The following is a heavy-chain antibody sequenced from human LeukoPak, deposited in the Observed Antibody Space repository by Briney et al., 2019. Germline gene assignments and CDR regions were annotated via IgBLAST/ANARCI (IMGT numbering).Heavy chain of an antibody. CDR3: ARDMKWELPSDAFDI. V-gene: IGHV3-48*03. CDR2: ISSSGSNI. D-gene: IGHD1-26*01. CDR1: GFTFSSYE. J-gene: IGHJ3*02. Sequence: GGSLRLSCAASGFTFSSYEMNWVRQAPGKGLEWVSYISSSGSNIYYADSVKGRFTISRDNAKNSLYLQMNSLRAEDTAVYYCARDMKWELPSDAFDIWGQGTMVTVSS.